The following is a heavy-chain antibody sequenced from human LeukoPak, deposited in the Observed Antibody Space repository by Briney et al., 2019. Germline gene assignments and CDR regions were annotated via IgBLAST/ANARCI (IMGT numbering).Heavy chain of an antibody. Sequence: GGSLRLSCAASGFTFSSYAMHWVRQAPGKGLEWVAVIPYDGSNKYYADSVKGRFTISRDNSKNTLYLQMNSLRAEDTAVYYCARPGPPMVRGVNDAFDIWGQGTMVTVSS. CDR1: GFTFSSYA. D-gene: IGHD3-10*01. CDR3: ARPGPPMVRGVNDAFDI. CDR2: IPYDGSNK. J-gene: IGHJ3*02. V-gene: IGHV3-30*04.